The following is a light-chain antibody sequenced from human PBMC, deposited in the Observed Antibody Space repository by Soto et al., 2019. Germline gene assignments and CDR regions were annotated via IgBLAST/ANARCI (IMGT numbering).Light chain of an antibody. Sequence: QPVLTQSPSAPASLGASVKLTCTLSSGHSNYAIAWHQQQPEKGPRYLMKLNSDGSHSKGDGIPDRFSGSSSGAERYLTISSLQSEDEADYYCQTWVTGIQIFGGGTKVTVL. CDR3: QTWVTGIQI. J-gene: IGLJ2*01. V-gene: IGLV4-69*01. CDR1: SGHSNYA. CDR2: LNSDGSH.